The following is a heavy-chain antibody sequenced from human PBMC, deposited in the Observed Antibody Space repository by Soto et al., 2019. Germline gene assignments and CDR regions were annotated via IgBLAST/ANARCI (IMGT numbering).Heavy chain of an antibody. CDR1: GFTFRTYA. V-gene: IGHV3-30*03. J-gene: IGHJ4*02. CDR2: ISHDGSNT. CDR3: ATDAGSTEYFFAS. Sequence: QVQVVESGGGVVQPGRSLRLSCAASGFTFRTYAMHWVRQAPGKGLEWVAVISHDGSNTDYGASVKGRFTISRDNCKRTLSLQMNSLRPEDTGVYYCATDAGSTEYFFASWGQGPLVSVSS.